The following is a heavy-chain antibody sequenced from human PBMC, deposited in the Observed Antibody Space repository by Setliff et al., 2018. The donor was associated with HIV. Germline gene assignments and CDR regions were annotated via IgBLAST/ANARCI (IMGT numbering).Heavy chain of an antibody. D-gene: IGHD2-2*01. Sequence: PSETLSLTCTVSGGSISSYYWSWIRQPAGKGLEWIGYIFYSGSTNYNPSLKSRVTISLDTSKNQFSLKLSSVTAADTAVYYCARDRMPMASWVPDKWGQGTLVTVSS. CDR2: IFYSGST. J-gene: IGHJ4*02. CDR3: ARDRMPMASWVPDK. V-gene: IGHV4-59*12. CDR1: GGSISSYY.